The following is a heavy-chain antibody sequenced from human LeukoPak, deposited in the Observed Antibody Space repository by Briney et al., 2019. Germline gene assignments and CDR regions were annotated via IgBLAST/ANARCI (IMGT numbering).Heavy chain of an antibody. CDR2: ISYDGSNK. V-gene: IGHV3-30*07. CDR3: ARDSSPVAGTTPTFDY. Sequence: GGSLRLSCAASGFTFSSYAMHWVRRAPGKGLEWVAVISYDGSNKYYADSVKSRFTISRDNSKNTLYLQMNSLRAEDTAVYYCARDSSPVAGTTPTFDYWGQGTLVTVSS. D-gene: IGHD6-19*01. CDR1: GFTFSSYA. J-gene: IGHJ4*02.